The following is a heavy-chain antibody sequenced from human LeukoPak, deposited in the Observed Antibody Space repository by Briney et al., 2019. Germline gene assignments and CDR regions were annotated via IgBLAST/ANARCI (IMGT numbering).Heavy chain of an antibody. V-gene: IGHV1-2*02. CDR1: GYTFTDYY. CDR2: INPNSGGT. D-gene: IGHD3-22*01. J-gene: IGHJ1*01. Sequence: ASVTVSFKASGYTFTDYYMHGVRQAPGQGVEWMGWINPNSGGTNYAQKFRGRVTMTRDTSISTAYMELSRLRSDDTAVYYCARSRDSSGYYPYFQHWGQGTLVTVSS. CDR3: ARSRDSSGYYPYFQH.